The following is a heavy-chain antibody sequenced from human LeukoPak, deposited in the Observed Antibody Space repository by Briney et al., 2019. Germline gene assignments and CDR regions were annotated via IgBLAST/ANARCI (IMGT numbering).Heavy chain of an antibody. CDR3: ARAKWLVYDY. D-gene: IGHD6-19*01. J-gene: IGHJ4*02. CDR2: ISYDGSNK. V-gene: IGHV3-30*03. CDR1: GFTFSSYG. Sequence: PGGSLRLSCAASGFTFSSYGMHCVRQAPGKGLEWVAVISYDGSNKYYADSVKGRFTISRDNSKNTLYLQMNSLRAEDTAVYYYARAKWLVYDYWGQGTLVTVSS.